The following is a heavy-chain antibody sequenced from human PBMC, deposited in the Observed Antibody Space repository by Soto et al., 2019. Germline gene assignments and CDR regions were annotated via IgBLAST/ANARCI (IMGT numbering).Heavy chain of an antibody. CDR3: ARSQGYSYGFDY. Sequence: GGSLRLSCAASGFTFSSYAMHWVRQAPGKGLEWVAVISYDGSNKYYADSVKGRFTISRDNSKNTLYLQMNSLRAEDTAVYYCARSQGYSYGFDYWGQGTLVTVSS. V-gene: IGHV3-30-3*01. D-gene: IGHD5-18*01. CDR2: ISYDGSNK. J-gene: IGHJ4*02. CDR1: GFTFSSYA.